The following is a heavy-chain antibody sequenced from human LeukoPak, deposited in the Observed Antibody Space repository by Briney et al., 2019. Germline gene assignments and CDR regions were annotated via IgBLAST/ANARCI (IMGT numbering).Heavy chain of an antibody. CDR3: ARGRGDYGSYYMDV. Sequence: PGGSLRLSCAASAFTFSDYSMNCVRQAPGKGLEWVSSISSCAYSADSVKGRFTISRDNAKNSLYLQMNSLRAEDTAVYYCARGRGDYGSYYMDVWGKGTTVTVSS. D-gene: IGHD4-17*01. V-gene: IGHV3-69-1*02. CDR1: AFTFSDYS. CDR2: ISSCA. J-gene: IGHJ6*03.